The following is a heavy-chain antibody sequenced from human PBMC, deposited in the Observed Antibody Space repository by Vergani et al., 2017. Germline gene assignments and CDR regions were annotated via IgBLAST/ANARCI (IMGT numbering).Heavy chain of an antibody. D-gene: IGHD3-10*01. V-gene: IGHV1-69*01. J-gene: IGHJ6*02. Sequence: QVQLVQSGAEVKKPGSSVKVSCKASGGTFSSYAISWVRQAPGQGLEWMGGIIPIFGTANYAQKVQGRVTITADESTSTAYMELSSLRSEDTAVYYCATPGITMVRTHGDYYYGMDVWGQGTTVTVSS. CDR1: GGTFSSYA. CDR3: ATPGITMVRTHGDYYYGMDV. CDR2: IIPIFGTA.